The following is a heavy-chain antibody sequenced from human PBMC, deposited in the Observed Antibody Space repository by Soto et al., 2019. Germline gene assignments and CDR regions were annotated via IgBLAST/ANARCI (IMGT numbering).Heavy chain of an antibody. D-gene: IGHD4-17*01. CDR2: ISHDGANK. V-gene: IGHV3-30*18. Sequence: PGWPLSLSSAASGFTSSSYAMSWVRQATGKGLEWVSAISHDGANKFYSDSVKGRFTISRDNFKNTLTLQMNSLRADDTAVYSCAKDLQSYGDYDYYCYGMDVWGLGTRVTVSS. J-gene: IGHJ6*02. CDR3: AKDLQSYGDYDYYCYGMDV. CDR1: GFTSSSYA.